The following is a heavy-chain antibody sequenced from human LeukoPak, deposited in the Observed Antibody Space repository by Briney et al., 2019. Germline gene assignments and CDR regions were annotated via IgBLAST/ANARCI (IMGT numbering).Heavy chain of an antibody. Sequence: PGGSLRLSCAVSGFAFSQYDMGWVRQAPGKGLESVAIIASDGSYTAYVDSVKGRFTISRDNAKNSLYLQMSSLTAEDTAIYFCTFLVREPQHWGRGTLVTVSS. J-gene: IGHJ1*01. CDR1: GFAFSQYD. D-gene: IGHD3-10*01. V-gene: IGHV3-7*01. CDR3: TFLVREPQH. CDR2: IASDGSYT.